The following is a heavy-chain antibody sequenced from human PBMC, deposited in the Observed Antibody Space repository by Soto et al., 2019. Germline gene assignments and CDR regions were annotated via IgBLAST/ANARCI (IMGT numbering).Heavy chain of an antibody. CDR2: TYYRSKWFN. CDR3: AREWTKAYWFDP. D-gene: IGHD2-8*01. V-gene: IGHV6-1*01. Sequence: SQTLSLTCAISGDSVSSKSAAWNWIRQSPWRGLEWLGRTYYRSKWFNDYAVSVKSRITINPDTSKNQFSLQLNSVTPEDTAVYYCAREWTKAYWFDPWRQGTLVPVSS. J-gene: IGHJ5*02. CDR1: GDSVSSKSAA.